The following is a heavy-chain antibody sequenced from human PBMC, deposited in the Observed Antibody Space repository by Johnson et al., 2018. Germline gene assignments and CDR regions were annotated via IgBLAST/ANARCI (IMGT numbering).Heavy chain of an antibody. Sequence: QVQLVQSGGGVVQPVRSLRLSCGASGFTFSSYGMHWVRQAPGKGLEWVAVIWHDGSKKYYADSVKGRFTISRDDSKNTLYLQMNSLRAEDTAFYYCARDIGYSGYELDYWGQGTRVTVSS. V-gene: IGHV3-33*01. D-gene: IGHD5-12*01. J-gene: IGHJ4*02. CDR1: GFTFSSYG. CDR2: IWHDGSKK. CDR3: ARDIGYSGYELDY.